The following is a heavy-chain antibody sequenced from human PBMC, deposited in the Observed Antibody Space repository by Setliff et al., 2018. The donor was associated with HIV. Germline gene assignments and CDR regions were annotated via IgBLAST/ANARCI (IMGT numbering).Heavy chain of an antibody. CDR2: ISSGSSYI. Sequence: GGSLRLSCAASGFTFSSYRMNWVRQAPGKGLEWVSSISSGSSYIYYADSVRGRFTISRDNAKNSLYLQMNSLRAEDTAVYYCARVGVGATVFFDYWGQGTLVTVSS. D-gene: IGHD1-26*01. V-gene: IGHV3-21*01. CDR3: ARVGVGATVFFDY. J-gene: IGHJ4*02. CDR1: GFTFSSYR.